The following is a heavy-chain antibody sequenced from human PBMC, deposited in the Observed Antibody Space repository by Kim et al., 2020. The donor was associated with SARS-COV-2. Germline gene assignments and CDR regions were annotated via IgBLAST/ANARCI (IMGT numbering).Heavy chain of an antibody. J-gene: IGHJ4*02. CDR1: GDSITSGGYY. CDR2: IYYGGNT. Sequence: SETLSLTCTVSGDSITSGGYYWNWIRQQPGKGLEWIGSIYYGGNTHYIPSLKSRLTISVDTSKNHFSLNLNSATAADTAVYYCARDDSLGEFDYWGQGILVTVSA. V-gene: IGHV4-31*03. D-gene: IGHD3-16*01. CDR3: ARDDSLGEFDY.